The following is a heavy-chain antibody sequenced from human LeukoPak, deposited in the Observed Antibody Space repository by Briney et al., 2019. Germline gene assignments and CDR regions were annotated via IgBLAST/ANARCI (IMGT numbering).Heavy chain of an antibody. CDR1: GGSIRSSTDY. CDR3: ASLLWFGELPTSRAWFDP. J-gene: IGHJ5*02. D-gene: IGHD3-10*01. CDR2: IYYSGST. V-gene: IGHV4-39*01. Sequence: SETLSLTCTVSGGSIRSSTDYWGWIRQPPGKELEWIGSIYYSGSTYYNPSLKSRVTISVDTSKNQFSLKLSSVTAADTAVYYCASLLWFGELPTSRAWFDPWGQGTLVTASS.